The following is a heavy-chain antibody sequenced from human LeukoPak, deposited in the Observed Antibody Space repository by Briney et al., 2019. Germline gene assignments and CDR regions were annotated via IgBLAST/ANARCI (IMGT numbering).Heavy chain of an antibody. V-gene: IGHV1-46*01. CDR3: ARVFDGPITMIVVEGDAFDI. CDR2: INPNGGST. J-gene: IGHJ3*02. D-gene: IGHD3-22*01. CDR1: GYTFTSYY. Sequence: ASVKVSCKASGYTFTSYYMHWVRQAPGRGLEWMGIINPNGGSTSYAQKFQGRVTMTRDTSTSTVYMELSSLRSEDTAVYYCARVFDGPITMIVVEGDAFDIWGQGTIVTVSS.